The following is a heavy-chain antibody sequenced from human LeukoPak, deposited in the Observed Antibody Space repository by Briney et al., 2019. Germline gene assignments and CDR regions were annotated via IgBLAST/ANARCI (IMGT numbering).Heavy chain of an antibody. CDR3: AGGRGSPYYVESLHV. Sequence: PSETLSLTCTVSGGSISSSSYYWDWIRQPPGKGLEWIGNLYDSGSTHYNPSLRSRVTISVDTSRNQFSLKLNSVAAADTAVYYCAGGRGSPYYVESLHVWGQGTTVTVSS. J-gene: IGHJ3*01. CDR2: LYDSGST. D-gene: IGHD3-22*01. V-gene: IGHV4-39*07. CDR1: GGSISSSSYY.